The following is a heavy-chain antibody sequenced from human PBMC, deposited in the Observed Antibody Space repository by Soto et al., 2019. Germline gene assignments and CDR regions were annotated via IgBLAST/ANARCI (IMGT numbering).Heavy chain of an antibody. Sequence: PGGSLRLSCAASGFTFSSYSMNWVRQAPGKGLEWVSYISSSSSTIYYADSVKGRFTISRDNAKNSLYLQMNSLRAEDTAVYYCARDVGSSGPPTPPDYWGQGTLVTVSS. CDR3: ARDVGSSGPPTPPDY. D-gene: IGHD3-22*01. CDR2: ISSSSSTI. CDR1: GFTFSSYS. J-gene: IGHJ4*02. V-gene: IGHV3-48*01.